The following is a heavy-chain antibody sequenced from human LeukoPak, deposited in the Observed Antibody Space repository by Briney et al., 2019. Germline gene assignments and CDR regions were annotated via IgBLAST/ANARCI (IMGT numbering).Heavy chain of an antibody. CDR3: ARGHNVSPTN. V-gene: IGHV3-66*01. J-gene: IGHJ4*02. D-gene: IGHD5/OR15-5a*01. CDR1: EFTVNTVY. Sequence: PGGSPRLSCAASEFTVNTVYMTWVRQAPGKGLEWVSIMYSGGNTYYADSVKGRFTISRDTSRNTVYLQMNGLRAEDTAVYYCARGHNVSPTNWGQGTLVIVSS. CDR2: MYSGGNT.